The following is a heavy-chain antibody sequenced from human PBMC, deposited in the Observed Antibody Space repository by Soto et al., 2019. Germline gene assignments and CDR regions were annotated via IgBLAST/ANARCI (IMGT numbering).Heavy chain of an antibody. J-gene: IGHJ6*02. CDR2: IYSGGST. CDR3: ARDFVVVAAAGRGSYYYYGMDV. CDR1: GFTVSSNY. D-gene: IGHD6-13*01. Sequence: EVQLVESGGGLIQPGGSLRLSCAASGFTVSSNYMSWVRQAPGKGLEWVSVIYSGGSTYYADSVKGRFTISRDNSKDTLDPQMNSRSAEDTAVYYCARDFVVVAAAGRGSYYYYGMDVWGQGTTVTVSS. V-gene: IGHV3-53*01.